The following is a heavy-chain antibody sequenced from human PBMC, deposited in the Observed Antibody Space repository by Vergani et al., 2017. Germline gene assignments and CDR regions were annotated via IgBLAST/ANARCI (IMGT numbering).Heavy chain of an antibody. J-gene: IGHJ4*02. V-gene: IGHV4-39*01. CDR1: GDSVISPYYH. Sequence: QVQLEESGPGLVEPSETLSLTCTVSGDSVISPYYHWGWIGQPPGKGLEWIGRMDYSGSTSYNPFLGSRISLSLETPKNQFSLRQTSETAADTAVYYCASKRGSCRAAYCHSYDFWGPGTLVGVSS. D-gene: IGHD2-15*01. CDR2: MDYSGST. CDR3: ASKRGSCRAAYCHSYDF.